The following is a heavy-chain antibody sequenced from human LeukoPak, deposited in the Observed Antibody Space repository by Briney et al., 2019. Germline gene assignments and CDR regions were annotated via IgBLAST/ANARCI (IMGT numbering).Heavy chain of an antibody. D-gene: IGHD3-22*01. V-gene: IGHV4-39*01. CDR3: ARLKYYYDVLDY. Sequence: SETLSLTCTVSGTSMNSITYYWAWIRQPPGKGLEWLGSIYYSGTTFYNPSLKSRVTFSIDTSSNQFSLTLTSVTAADTAVYYCARLKYYYDVLDYWGQGTLVTVSS. CDR2: IYYSGTT. J-gene: IGHJ4*02. CDR1: GTSMNSITYY.